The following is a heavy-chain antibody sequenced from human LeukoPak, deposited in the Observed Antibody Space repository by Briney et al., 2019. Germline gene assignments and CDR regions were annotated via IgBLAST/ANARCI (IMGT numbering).Heavy chain of an antibody. Sequence: PSETLFLTCTVYTGSLSGYSWSWIRQSPGKGLEWIGEIHESRRTDYNPSLKSRVTISRDTSKNQFSLTLTSVTAADTAVYYCARSQSVWAAPSFDIWGQGTMVTVS. J-gene: IGHJ3*02. CDR3: ARSQSVWAAPSFDI. D-gene: IGHD7-27*01. CDR1: TGSLSGYS. V-gene: IGHV4-34*01. CDR2: IHESRRT.